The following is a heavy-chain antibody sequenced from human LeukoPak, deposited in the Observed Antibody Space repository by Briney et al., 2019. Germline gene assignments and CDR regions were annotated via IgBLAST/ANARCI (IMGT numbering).Heavy chain of an antibody. J-gene: IGHJ4*02. CDR3: AKARGWYPRDFDY. D-gene: IGHD6-19*01. V-gene: IGHV3-30*02. CDR2: IRYDGSNK. CDR1: GFTFSSYG. Sequence: PGGSLRLSCAASGFTFSSYGMHWVRQAPGKGLEWVAFIRYDGSNKYYVDSVKGRFTISRDNSKNTLYLQMNSLRAEDTAVYYCAKARGWYPRDFDYWGQGTLVTVSS.